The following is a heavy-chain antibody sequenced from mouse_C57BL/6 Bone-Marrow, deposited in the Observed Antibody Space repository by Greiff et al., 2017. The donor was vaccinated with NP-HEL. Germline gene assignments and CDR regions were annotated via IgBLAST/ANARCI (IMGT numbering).Heavy chain of an antibody. CDR2: IYPGGGYT. Sequence: QVQLKQSGAELVRPGTSVKMSCKASGYTFTNYWIGWAKQRPGHGLEWIGDIYPGGGYTNYNEKFKGKATLTADKSYSTAYMQFSSLTSEDSAIYYCAREGYDSYAMDYWGQGTSVTVSS. CDR1: GYTFTNYW. D-gene: IGHD2-10*02. J-gene: IGHJ4*01. CDR3: AREGYDSYAMDY. V-gene: IGHV1-63*01.